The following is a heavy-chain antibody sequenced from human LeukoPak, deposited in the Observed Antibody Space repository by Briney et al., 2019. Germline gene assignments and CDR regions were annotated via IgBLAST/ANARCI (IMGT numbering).Heavy chain of an antibody. V-gene: IGHV1-69*13. J-gene: IGHJ5*02. D-gene: IGHD3-3*01. CDR1: GGTFSSYA. Sequence: SVKVSCQASGGTFSSYAISWVRQAPGQGLEWMGGIIPIFGKANYAQKFQGRVTITADESTSTAYMELSSLRSEDTAVYYCAREPGHDFWSGPFDPWGQGTLVTVP. CDR3: AREPGHDFWSGPFDP. CDR2: IIPIFGKA.